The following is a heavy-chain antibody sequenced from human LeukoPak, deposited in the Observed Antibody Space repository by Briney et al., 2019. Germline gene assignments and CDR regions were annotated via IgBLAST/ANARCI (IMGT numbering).Heavy chain of an antibody. CDR1: GFTFSSYS. CDR2: ISSSSSYI. D-gene: IGHD5-12*01. CDR3: ARTDIVATNFDY. V-gene: IGHV3-21*01. J-gene: IGHJ4*02. Sequence: GGSLRLSCAASGFTFSSYSMNWVRQAPGKGLEWVSSISSSSSYIYYADSVKGRFAISRDNAKNSLYLQMNSLRAEDTAVYYCARTDIVATNFDYWGQGTLVTVSS.